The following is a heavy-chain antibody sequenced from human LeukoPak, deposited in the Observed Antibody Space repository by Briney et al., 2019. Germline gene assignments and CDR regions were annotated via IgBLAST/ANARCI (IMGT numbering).Heavy chain of an antibody. CDR1: GFTFSSYG. J-gene: IGHJ4*02. CDR2: ISFDGSNK. V-gene: IGHV3-30*18. Sequence: PGRSLRPSCAASGFTFSSYGMHWVRQAPGKGLEWVAVISFDGSNKYYADSVKGRFTISRDNSKNTVYLQMNSLRPEDTAVYYCAKGIAVVPAVADYWGQGTLVTVSS. D-gene: IGHD2-2*01. CDR3: AKGIAVVPAVADY.